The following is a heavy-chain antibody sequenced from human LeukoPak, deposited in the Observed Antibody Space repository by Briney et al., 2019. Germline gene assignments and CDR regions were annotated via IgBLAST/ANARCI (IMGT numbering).Heavy chain of an antibody. CDR3: ARTQPFGYSYGPYFDY. D-gene: IGHD5-18*01. V-gene: IGHV4-4*09. J-gene: IGHJ4*02. CDR1: GGSISGYY. Sequence: SETLSPTCTVSGGSISGYYWSWIRQPPGKGLEWIGYNGNTDYNPSLKSRVTISVDTSKNQFSLKVNSVTAADTAVYYCARTQPFGYSYGPYFDYWGQGTLVTVSS. CDR2: NGNT.